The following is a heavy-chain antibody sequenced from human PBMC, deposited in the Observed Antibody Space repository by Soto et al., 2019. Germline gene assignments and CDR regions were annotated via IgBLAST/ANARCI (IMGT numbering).Heavy chain of an antibody. J-gene: IGHJ4*02. CDR2: ISGSGGST. Sequence: GGSLRLSCAASGFTFSSYAMSWVRQAPGKGLEWVSAISGSGGSTYYADSVKGRFTISRDNSKNTLYLQMNSLRAEDTAVYYCAKDLYYDYGDYVRFDYWGQGTLVTVSS. D-gene: IGHD4-17*01. V-gene: IGHV3-23*01. CDR1: GFTFSSYA. CDR3: AKDLYYDYGDYVRFDY.